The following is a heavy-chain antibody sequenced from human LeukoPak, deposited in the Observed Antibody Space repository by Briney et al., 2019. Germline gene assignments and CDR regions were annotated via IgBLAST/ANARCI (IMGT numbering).Heavy chain of an antibody. Sequence: GGSLRLSCTASGFTFSIFGMHWVRQAPGKGLEWVAFIRYDGTNKYYADSVKGRFTISRDNSKNTVFLQMSSLRVEDTAVYYCANLGSSELRVPASQGNWGQGTLVTVSS. CDR1: GFTFSIFG. CDR3: ANLGSSELRVPASQGN. D-gene: IGHD2-2*01. V-gene: IGHV3-30*02. CDR2: IRYDGTNK. J-gene: IGHJ4*02.